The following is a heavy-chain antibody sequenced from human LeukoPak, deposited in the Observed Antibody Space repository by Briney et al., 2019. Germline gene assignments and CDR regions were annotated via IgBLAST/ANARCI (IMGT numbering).Heavy chain of an antibody. D-gene: IGHD4-17*01. CDR2: ISAYNGNT. Sequence: ASVKVSCKASGYTFTSYGISWVRQAPGQGLERMGWISAYNGNTNYAQKLQGRVTMTTDTSTSTAYMEMRSLRSDDTAVYYCARRTVTTADDAFDILGQGTMVTVSS. V-gene: IGHV1-18*01. CDR3: ARRTVTTADDAFDI. CDR1: GYTFTSYG. J-gene: IGHJ3*02.